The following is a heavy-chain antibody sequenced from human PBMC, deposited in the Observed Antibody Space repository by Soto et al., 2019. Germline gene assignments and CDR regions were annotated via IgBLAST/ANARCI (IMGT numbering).Heavy chain of an antibody. CDR2: ISGSGDST. Sequence: EVQLLESGGGLVQPGGSLRLSCAASGFTFSSYAMSWVRQAPGKGLEWVSGISGSGDSTYYADSVKGRFTISRDNSKKTVFLQMNSRGADDTAVYYCAKGVPGIAVAGTGYFQHWGQGTLVTVSS. CDR1: GFTFSSYA. CDR3: AKGVPGIAVAGTGYFQH. J-gene: IGHJ1*01. D-gene: IGHD6-19*01. V-gene: IGHV3-23*01.